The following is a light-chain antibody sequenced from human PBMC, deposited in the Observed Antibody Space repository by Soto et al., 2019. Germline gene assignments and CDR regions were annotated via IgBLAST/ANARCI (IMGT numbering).Light chain of an antibody. CDR3: QQYHSYPHT. V-gene: IGKV1-5*03. CDR1: QRISSW. CDR2: EAS. J-gene: IGKJ4*01. Sequence: DIQMTQSPSTLSASVGDRVTITCRASQRISSWLAWYQQKPGQAPNLLIYEASTLESGVPSRFSGSGSGTEFTITISSLQSDDFASDYCQQYHSYPHTFGGGTKVEIK.